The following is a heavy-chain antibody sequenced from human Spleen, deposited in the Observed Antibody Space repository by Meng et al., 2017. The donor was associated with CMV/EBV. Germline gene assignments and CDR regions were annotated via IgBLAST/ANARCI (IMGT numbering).Heavy chain of an antibody. J-gene: IGHJ6*02. CDR3: ASSNILTGYPYYYYGMDV. Sequence: SCTVSGGSISSSSYYWGWIRQPPGKGLEWIGSIYYSGSTYYNPSLKSRVTISVDTSKNQFSLKLSSVTAADTAVYYCASSNILTGYPYYYYGMDVWGQGTTVTVSS. CDR2: IYYSGST. V-gene: IGHV4-39*07. CDR1: GGSISSSSYY. D-gene: IGHD3-9*01.